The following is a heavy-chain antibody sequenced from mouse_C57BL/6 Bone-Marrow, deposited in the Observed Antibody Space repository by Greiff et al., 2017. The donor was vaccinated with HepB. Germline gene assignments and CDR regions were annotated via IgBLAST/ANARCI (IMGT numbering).Heavy chain of an antibody. D-gene: IGHD1-1*01. J-gene: IGHJ1*03. Sequence: EVMLVESEGGLVQPGSSMKLSCTASGFTFSDYYMAWVRQVPEKGLEWVANITYDGSSTYYLDSLKSRFIISRDNAQNILYLQMSSLKSEDTATYYCARVLLLPGHWYFDVWGTGTTVTVSS. CDR1: GFTFSDYY. CDR3: ARVLLLPGHWYFDV. V-gene: IGHV5-16*01. CDR2: ITYDGSST.